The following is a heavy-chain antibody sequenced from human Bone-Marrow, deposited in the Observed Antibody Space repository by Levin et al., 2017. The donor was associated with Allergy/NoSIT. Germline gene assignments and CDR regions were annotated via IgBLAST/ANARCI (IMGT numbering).Heavy chain of an antibody. CDR1: GYTLTELS. D-gene: IGHD1-7*01. V-gene: IGHV1-24*01. Sequence: GESLKISCKVSGYTLTELSIHWVRQAPGKGLEWMGGFNPEDGETIFAQKFQGRVTVTEDTSTDTAYMELSSLRSEDTAVYYCATGRTYNSNYRYYWGQGTLVTVSS. CDR2: FNPEDGET. J-gene: IGHJ4*02. CDR3: ATGRTYNSNYRYY.